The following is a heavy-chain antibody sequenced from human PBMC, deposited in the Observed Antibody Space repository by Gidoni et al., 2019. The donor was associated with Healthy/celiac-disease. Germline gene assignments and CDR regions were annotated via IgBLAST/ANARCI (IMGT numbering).Heavy chain of an antibody. CDR2: INHSGST. CDR3: ARGSGYCSGGSCSAGNDY. J-gene: IGHJ4*02. Sequence: QVQLQQLGAGLLKPSETLSLTCAVYGGSFSGYYWSWIRQPPGKGLEWIGEINHSGSTNYNPSLKSRVTISVDTSKNQFSLKLSSVTAADTAVYYCARGSGYCSGGSCSAGNDYWGQGTLVTVSS. D-gene: IGHD2-15*01. V-gene: IGHV4-34*01. CDR1: GGSFSGYY.